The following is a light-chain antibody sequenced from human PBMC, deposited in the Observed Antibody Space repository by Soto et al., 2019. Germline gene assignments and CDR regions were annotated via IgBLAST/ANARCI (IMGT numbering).Light chain of an antibody. CDR1: QSVSSY. V-gene: IGKV3-11*01. CDR3: QQRSNWPT. Sequence: EIVLTQSPATLSLSPGERATLSCRASQSVSSYLAWYQQKPAQAPRLLIYDASNRATGIPARFRGSGSGTDFTLTINSLEPDDFAVYYCQQRSNWPTFGQGTKLEIK. CDR2: DAS. J-gene: IGKJ2*01.